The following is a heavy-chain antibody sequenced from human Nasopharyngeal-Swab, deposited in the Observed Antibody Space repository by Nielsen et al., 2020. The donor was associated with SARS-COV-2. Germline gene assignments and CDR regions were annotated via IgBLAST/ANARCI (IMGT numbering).Heavy chain of an antibody. CDR3: AAYCSSTSCYMAIDY. CDR1: GGSFSGYY. J-gene: IGHJ4*02. D-gene: IGHD2-2*02. CDR2: INHSGST. Sequence: SETLSLTCAVYGGSFSGYYWSWIRQPPGKGLEWIGEINHSGSTNYNPSLKSRVTISVDTSKNQFSLKLSSVTAADTAVYYCAAYCSSTSCYMAIDYWGQGTLVTVSS. V-gene: IGHV4-34*01.